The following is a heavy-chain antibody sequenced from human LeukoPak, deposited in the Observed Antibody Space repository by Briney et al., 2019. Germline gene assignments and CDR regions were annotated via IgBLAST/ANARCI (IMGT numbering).Heavy chain of an antibody. CDR1: GFTFDDYA. CDR2: ISDSGGST. D-gene: IGHD1-26*01. V-gene: IGHV3-23*01. Sequence: GGSLRLSCAASGFTFDDYAMSWVRQAPGKGLEWVSGISDSGGSTYYADSVKGRFTISRDNAKNSLYLQMNSLRAEDTAVYYCARGILGDYWGQGTLVTVSS. CDR3: ARGILGDY. J-gene: IGHJ4*02.